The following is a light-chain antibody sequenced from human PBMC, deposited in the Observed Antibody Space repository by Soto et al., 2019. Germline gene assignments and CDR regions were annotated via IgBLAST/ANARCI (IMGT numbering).Light chain of an antibody. Sequence: DIQMTQSPPSLSASVGDRVTITCRASQGISTYLAWYQQKPGKVPKLLIYAASTLQSGVPSRFSGSGSGTDFTLTISSLQPEDVATYYCQRSNSAPFTFGPGTKVDIK. CDR2: AAS. J-gene: IGKJ3*01. V-gene: IGKV1-27*01. CDR3: QRSNSAPFT. CDR1: QGISTY.